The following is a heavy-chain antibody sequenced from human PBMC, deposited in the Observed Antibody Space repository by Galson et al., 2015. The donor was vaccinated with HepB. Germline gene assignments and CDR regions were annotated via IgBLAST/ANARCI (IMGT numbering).Heavy chain of an antibody. CDR3: ATDMRWELTDGSLI. CDR1: GFSFINTW. J-gene: IGHJ3*02. Sequence: SLRLSCAASGFSFINTWMSWVRQTPRQGLEYLGRIKSKNDGGTTDYAATVGGRFTISRDDSKNTLYLELNSLISDDTALYYCATDMRWELTDGSLIWGRGTMVTVSA. CDR2: IKSKNDGGTT. V-gene: IGHV3-15*01. D-gene: IGHD4-23*01.